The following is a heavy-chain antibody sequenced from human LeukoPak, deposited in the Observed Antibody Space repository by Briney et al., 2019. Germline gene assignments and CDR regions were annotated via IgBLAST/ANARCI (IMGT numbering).Heavy chain of an antibody. CDR1: GFTFSSYG. CDR2: IRYDGSNK. V-gene: IGHV3-30*02. J-gene: IGHJ4*02. D-gene: IGHD6-13*01. Sequence: GGSLRLSCAASGFTFSSYGMHWVREAPGKGLEWVAFIRYDGSNKYYADSVKGRFTISRDNSKNTLYLQMNSLRAEDTAVYYCAKDLEGAAASFDYWGQATLVTVSS. CDR3: AKDLEGAAASFDY.